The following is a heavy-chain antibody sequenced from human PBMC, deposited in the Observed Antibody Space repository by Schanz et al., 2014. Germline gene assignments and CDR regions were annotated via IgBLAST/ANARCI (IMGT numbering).Heavy chain of an antibody. CDR1: GFTFSNNW. V-gene: IGHV3-74*01. CDR3: ARGLCSGGSCSSFHAY. J-gene: IGHJ4*02. Sequence: LLVESGGGLVQPGGSLRLSCAASGFTFSNNWMHWVRQGPGKGLSWVARIDGEGSDTRYADSVKGRFTISRDNARNTVSLQMNSLRADDTAVYYCARGLCSGGSCSSFHAYWGQGTLVTVSS. CDR2: IDGEGSDT. D-gene: IGHD2-15*01.